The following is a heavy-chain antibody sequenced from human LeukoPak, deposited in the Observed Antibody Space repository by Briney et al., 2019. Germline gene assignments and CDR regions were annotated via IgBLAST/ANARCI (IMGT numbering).Heavy chain of an antibody. V-gene: IGHV3-66*01. Sequence: GGSLRLSCAASGFTVSYNYMSWVRQAPGKGLEWVSVIHSGGSTNYADSVKGRFTISRDNSKNTLYLQMNSLRAEDTAVYYCARDLVVPAAMRYYYYGMDVWGQGTTVTVSS. J-gene: IGHJ6*02. CDR3: ARDLVVPAAMRYYYYGMDV. CDR2: IHSGGST. CDR1: GFTVSYNY. D-gene: IGHD2-2*01.